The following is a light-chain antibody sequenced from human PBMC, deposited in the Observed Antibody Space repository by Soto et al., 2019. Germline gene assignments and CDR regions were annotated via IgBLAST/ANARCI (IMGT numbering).Light chain of an antibody. CDR2: EVT. Sequence: QSALTQPASVSGSPGQSIAISCTGTRSDVGAYNYVSWYQQHPGKAPKLMISEVTNRPSGVSDRFSGSKSGNTASLTISGLQAEDEADYYCRSFTSRVTFVFGTGTKLTVL. CDR3: RSFTSRVTFV. J-gene: IGLJ1*01. V-gene: IGLV2-14*01. CDR1: RSDVGAYNY.